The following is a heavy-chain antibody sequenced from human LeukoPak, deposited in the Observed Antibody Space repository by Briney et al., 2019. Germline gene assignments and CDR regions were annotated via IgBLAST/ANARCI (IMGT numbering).Heavy chain of an antibody. Sequence: GGSLRFSCAASGFTVSSNYMSWVRQAPGKGLVWVSVIYSGGSTYYADSVKGRFTISRDNSKNTLYLQMNSLRAEDTAVYYCARAGGAYYYDSSGDDAFDIWGQGTMVTVSS. V-gene: IGHV3-53*01. D-gene: IGHD3-22*01. CDR2: IYSGGST. J-gene: IGHJ3*02. CDR1: GFTVSSNY. CDR3: ARAGGAYYYDSSGDDAFDI.